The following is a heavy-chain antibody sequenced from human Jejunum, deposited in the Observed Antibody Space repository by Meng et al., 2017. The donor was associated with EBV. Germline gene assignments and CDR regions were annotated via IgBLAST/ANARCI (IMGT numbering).Heavy chain of an antibody. J-gene: IGHJ4*02. D-gene: IGHD4-11*01. CDR3: ARDGPDYGNYINFDY. CDR2: ISAYNGKT. V-gene: IGHV1-18*01. CDR1: GYTFTSYG. Sequence: QVEVVQYGAEGKKPGASVKVSCKASGYTFTSYGISWVRQAPGQGLEWMAWISAYNGKTNYAQNLQGRVTLTTDTSTTTTYMELRSLRSDDTAVYYCARDGPDYGNYINFDYWGQGTLVTVSS.